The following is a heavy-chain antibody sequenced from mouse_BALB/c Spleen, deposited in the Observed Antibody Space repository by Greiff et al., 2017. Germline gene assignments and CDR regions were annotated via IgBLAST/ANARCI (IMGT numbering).Heavy chain of an antibody. CDR1: GFNIKDFY. J-gene: IGHJ3*01. Sequence: EVKLMESGAELVRPGALVKLSCKASGFNIKDFYMHWVKQRPEQGLEWIGWIDPENGNTIYDPKFQGKASITADTSSNTAYLQLSSLTSEDTAVYYCARGYYGSSYNWFAYWGQGTLVTVSA. CDR3: ARGYYGSSYNWFAY. D-gene: IGHD1-1*01. V-gene: IGHV14-1*02. CDR2: IDPENGNT.